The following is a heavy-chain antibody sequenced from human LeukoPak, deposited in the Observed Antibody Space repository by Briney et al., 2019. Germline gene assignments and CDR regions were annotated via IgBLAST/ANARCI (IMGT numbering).Heavy chain of an antibody. CDR2: IYYSGST. V-gene: IGHV4-59*01. CDR3: ARTLSEYSSSSLGY. Sequence: SETLSLTCTVSGGSISSYYWSWIRQPPGKGLEWIGYIYYSGSTNYNPSLKSRVTISVDTSKNQFYLKLSSVTAADTAVNYCARTLSEYSSSSLGYWGQGTLVTVSS. CDR1: GGSISSYY. J-gene: IGHJ4*02. D-gene: IGHD6-6*01.